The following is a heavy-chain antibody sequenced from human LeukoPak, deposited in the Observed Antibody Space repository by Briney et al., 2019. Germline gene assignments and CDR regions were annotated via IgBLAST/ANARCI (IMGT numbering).Heavy chain of an antibody. Sequence: SVKVSCKASGGTFSSYAISWVRQAPGQGLEWMGGIIPIFGTANYAQKFQGRVTMTEDTSTDTAYMELSSLRSEDTAVYYCATDLYVGATTAWWYWGQGTLVTVSS. CDR2: IIPIFGTA. CDR3: ATDLYVGATTAWWY. V-gene: IGHV1-69*06. D-gene: IGHD1-26*01. CDR1: GGTFSSYA. J-gene: IGHJ4*02.